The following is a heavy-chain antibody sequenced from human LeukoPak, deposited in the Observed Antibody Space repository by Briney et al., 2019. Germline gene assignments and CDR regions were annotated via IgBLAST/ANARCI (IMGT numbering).Heavy chain of an antibody. CDR1: GGSISRYY. CDR3: ASHGSGWPTADY. D-gene: IGHD6-19*01. J-gene: IGHJ4*02. V-gene: IGHV4-59*01. CDR2: VYYNGGT. Sequence: PSETLSLTCTVSGGSISRYYWNWIRQSPGKGLEWVGYVYYNGGTTYNPSLKSRVTISVDTSKNQFFLKLNSVTAADTAVYYCASHGSGWPTADYWGQGTLVTVSS.